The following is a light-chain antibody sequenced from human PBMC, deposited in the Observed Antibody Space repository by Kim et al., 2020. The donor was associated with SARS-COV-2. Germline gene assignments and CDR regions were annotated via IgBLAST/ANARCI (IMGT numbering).Light chain of an antibody. CDR1: TSNIGSNT. J-gene: IGLJ1*01. V-gene: IGLV1-44*01. CDR2: NN. CDR3: ASWDDSLNGYV. Sequence: PGQRVTISCSGGTSNIGSNTVNWYRQLPGTAPTLLIYNNRRPSGVPDRFSGSKSGTSASLAISGLQSEDEADYHCASWDDSLNGYVFGTGTKVTVL.